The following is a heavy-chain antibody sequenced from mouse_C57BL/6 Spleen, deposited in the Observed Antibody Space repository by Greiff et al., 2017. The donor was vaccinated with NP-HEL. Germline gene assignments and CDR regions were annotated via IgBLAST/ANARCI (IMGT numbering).Heavy chain of an antibody. CDR1: GYTFTDYY. CDR2: INPNNGGT. Sequence: EVQLQQSGPELVKPGASVKISCKASGYTFTDYYMNWVKQSHGKSLEWIGDINPNNGGTSYNQKFKGKATLTVDKSSSTAYMELRSLTSEDSAVYYCARSGHDGYIYYFDYWGQGTTLTVSS. V-gene: IGHV1-26*01. CDR3: ARSGHDGYIYYFDY. J-gene: IGHJ2*01. D-gene: IGHD2-3*01.